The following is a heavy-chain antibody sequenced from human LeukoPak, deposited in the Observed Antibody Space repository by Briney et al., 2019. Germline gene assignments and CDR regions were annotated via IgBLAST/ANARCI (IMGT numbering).Heavy chain of an antibody. V-gene: IGHV4-59*01. J-gene: IGHJ5*02. D-gene: IGHD3-10*01. CDR2: IHYTGST. CDR1: GGSISSYY. CDR3: ARGGYYGSGNDFRFDP. Sequence: SETLSLTCTVSGGSISSYYWSWIRQSPGKGLECIGYIHYTGSTNYNPSLKSRVTISVETSKDQFSPELKSVTAADTAVYYCARGGYYGSGNDFRFDPWGQGTLVTVSS.